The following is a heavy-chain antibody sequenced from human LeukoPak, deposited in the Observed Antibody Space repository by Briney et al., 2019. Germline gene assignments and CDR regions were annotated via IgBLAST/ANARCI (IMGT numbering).Heavy chain of an antibody. CDR3: ARGPRYCSSTSCYLFDY. V-gene: IGHV4-34*01. Sequence: SETLSLTCAVYGGSFSGYYWSWIRQPPGKGLEWIGEINHSGSTNYNPSLKSRVTISVDTSKNQFSLKLSSVTAADTAVYYCARGPRYCSSTSCYLFDYWGQGTLVTVSS. D-gene: IGHD2-2*01. J-gene: IGHJ4*02. CDR1: GGSFSGYY. CDR2: INHSGST.